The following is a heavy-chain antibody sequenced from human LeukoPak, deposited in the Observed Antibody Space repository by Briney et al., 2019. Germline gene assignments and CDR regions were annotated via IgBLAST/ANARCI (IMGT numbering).Heavy chain of an antibody. CDR3: ARHEVVVVAATRRGGAFDI. Sequence: SETLSLTCTVSGGSISSSSYYWGWIRQPPGKGLEWIGSIYYSGSTYYNPSLKSRVTISVDTSKNQFSLKLSSVTAADTAVYYCARHEVVVVAATRRGGAFDIWGQGTMVTVSS. J-gene: IGHJ3*02. D-gene: IGHD2-15*01. V-gene: IGHV4-39*01. CDR1: GGSISSSSYY. CDR2: IYYSGST.